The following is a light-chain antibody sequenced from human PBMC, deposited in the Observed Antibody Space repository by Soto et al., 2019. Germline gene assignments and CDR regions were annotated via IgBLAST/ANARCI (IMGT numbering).Light chain of an antibody. CDR2: HVS. V-gene: IGLV2-14*01. J-gene: IGLJ1*01. CDR3: CSYTTSNTFV. Sequence: QSALTQPASVSGSLGQSITISCSGTRSDVGAYNYVSWYQQYPGKAPKVMIYHVSDRPSGVYNRFSGSKSGNTASLTISGLQAEDEADYYCCSYTTSNTFVFGTGTKLTVL. CDR1: RSDVGAYNY.